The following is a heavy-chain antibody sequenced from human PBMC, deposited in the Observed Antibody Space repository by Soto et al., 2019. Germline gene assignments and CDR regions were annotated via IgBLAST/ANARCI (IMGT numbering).Heavy chain of an antibody. J-gene: IGHJ4*02. V-gene: IGHV4-59*08. Sequence: QVQLQESGPGLVKPSETLSLTCTVSGGSISSYYWSWIRQPPGKGLEWIGYIYYSGSTNYNHSLKSRVTISVDTSKNQFSLKLSSVTAADTAVYYCATGYCSSTSCYGAFDYWGQGTLVTVSS. CDR2: IYYSGST. D-gene: IGHD2-2*03. CDR3: ATGYCSSTSCYGAFDY. CDR1: GGSISSYY.